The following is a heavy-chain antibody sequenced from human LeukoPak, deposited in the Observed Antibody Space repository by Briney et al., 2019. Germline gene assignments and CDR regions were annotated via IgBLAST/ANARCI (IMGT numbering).Heavy chain of an antibody. CDR3: AKVPYCSSTSCPGKVAY. Sequence: GGSLRLSCAASGFTFSSYGMHWVRQAPGKGLEWVAVISYDGSNKYYADSVKGRFTISRDNSKNTLYLQMNSLRAEDTAVYYCAKVPYCSSTSCPGKVAYWGQGTLVTVSS. D-gene: IGHD2-2*01. CDR2: ISYDGSNK. V-gene: IGHV3-30*18. CDR1: GFTFSSYG. J-gene: IGHJ4*02.